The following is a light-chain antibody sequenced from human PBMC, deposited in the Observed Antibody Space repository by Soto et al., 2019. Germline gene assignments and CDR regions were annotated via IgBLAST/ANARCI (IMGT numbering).Light chain of an antibody. CDR1: ESVSSSY. J-gene: IGKJ3*01. CDR3: HQCGTTPPFT. Sequence: EIVLTQSPGTLSLSPGERATLSCWASESVSSSYLAWYQQKPGQAPRLLIHSTSTRAPDIPDRFSGSGSGTHFTRTISRLEPEDCAVYYCHQCGTTPPFTFGPGTRVDIK. CDR2: STS. V-gene: IGKV3-20*01.